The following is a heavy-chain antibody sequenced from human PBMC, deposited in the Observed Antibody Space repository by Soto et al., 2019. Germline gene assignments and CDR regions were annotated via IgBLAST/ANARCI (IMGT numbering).Heavy chain of an antibody. CDR1: GYTFTGYY. CDR2: INPNSGGT. D-gene: IGHD2-2*01. J-gene: IGHJ5*02. CDR3: ARDEGYCSSTSCAGWFDP. Sequence: ASVKVSCKASGYTFTGYYMHWVRQAPGQGLEWMGWINPNSGGTNYAQKFQGWVTMTRDTSISTAYMELSRLRSDDTAVYYCARDEGYCSSTSCAGWFDPWGQGNLVTVSS. V-gene: IGHV1-2*04.